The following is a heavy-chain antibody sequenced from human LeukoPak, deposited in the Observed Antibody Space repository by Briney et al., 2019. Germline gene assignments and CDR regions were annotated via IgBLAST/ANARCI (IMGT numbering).Heavy chain of an antibody. J-gene: IGHJ4*02. Sequence: GGSLGLSCAASGFTFSSYGMHWVRQAPGKGLEWVAVISYDGSNKYYADSVKGRFTISRDNSKNTLYLQMNSLRAEDTAVYYCAKSAYGSGSYYSYFDYWGQGTLVTVSS. D-gene: IGHD3-10*01. CDR3: AKSAYGSGSYYSYFDY. V-gene: IGHV3-30*18. CDR1: GFTFSSYG. CDR2: ISYDGSNK.